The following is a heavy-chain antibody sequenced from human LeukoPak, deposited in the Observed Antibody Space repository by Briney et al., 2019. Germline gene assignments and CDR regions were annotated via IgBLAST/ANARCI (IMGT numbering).Heavy chain of an antibody. J-gene: IGHJ6*02. CDR2: INPNSGGT. V-gene: IGHV1-2*02. CDR1: GYTFTGYY. Sequence: GASVKVSCKASGYTFTGYYMHWVRQAPGQGLEWMGWINPNSGGTNYAQKFQGRVTMTRDTSISTAYMELSGLRSDDTAVYYCARARPSSYGPAPLGGMDVWGQGTTVTVSS. CDR3: ARARPSSYGPAPLGGMDV. D-gene: IGHD4-17*01.